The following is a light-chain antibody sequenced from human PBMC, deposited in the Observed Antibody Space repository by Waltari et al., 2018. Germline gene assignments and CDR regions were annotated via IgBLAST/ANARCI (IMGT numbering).Light chain of an antibody. CDR2: YDN. CDR3: QVSDSTTDLVI. CDR1: NIGGYS. V-gene: IGLV3-21*04. J-gene: IGLJ2*01. Sequence: SYVLTQPPSVSVAPGETSRITCGGDNIGGYSVHWYQQKPGQAPVLVLYYDNDRPSGIPERFSGSNFGNTATLTFSRVEAGDEADYYCQVSDSTTDLVIFGGGTKLTVL.